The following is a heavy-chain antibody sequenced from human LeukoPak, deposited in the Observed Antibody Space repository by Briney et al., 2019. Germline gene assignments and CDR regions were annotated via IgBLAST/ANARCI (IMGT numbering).Heavy chain of an antibody. J-gene: IGHJ4*02. CDR2: ISSSSSYI. V-gene: IGHV3-21*01. CDR3: ARVHYSGSYYCY. D-gene: IGHD1-26*01. Sequence: PGGSLRLSCAASGFTFSSNSMNSVRQAPGKGLEWVSSISSSSSYIYYADSVKGRFTISRDNAKNSLYLQMNSLRAEDTAVYYCARVHYSGSYYCYWGQGTLVTVSS. CDR1: GFTFSSNS.